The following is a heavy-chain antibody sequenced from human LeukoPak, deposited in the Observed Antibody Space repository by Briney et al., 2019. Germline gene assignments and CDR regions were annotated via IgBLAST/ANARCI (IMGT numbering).Heavy chain of an antibody. CDR2: INHSGST. V-gene: IGHV4-34*01. D-gene: IGHD3-10*01. J-gene: IGHJ4*02. CDR1: GGSFSGYY. CDR3: ARSPVMRYGSGSYYNV. Sequence: SETLSLTCAVYGGSFSGYYWSWIRQPPGKGLEWIGEINHSGSTNYNPSLKSRVTISVDTFKNQFSLKLSSVTAADTAVYYCARSPVMRYGSGSYYNVWGQGTLVTVSS.